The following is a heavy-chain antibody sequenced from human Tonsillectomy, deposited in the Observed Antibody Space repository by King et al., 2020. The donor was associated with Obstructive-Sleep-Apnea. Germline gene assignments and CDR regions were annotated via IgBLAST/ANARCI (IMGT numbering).Heavy chain of an antibody. CDR1: GFTFSSYA. Sequence: VQLVESGGGLVQPGGSLKLSCVTSGFTFSSYAMSWVRQAPGKGLEWVSSIISGGKTYYADSVKGRFTISPDNSKNTLYLQMNSLRAEDTAVYYCAKDIGTTVTRDYWRQGTLVTVSS. CDR3: AKDIGTTVTRDY. CDR2: IISGGKT. D-gene: IGHD4-17*01. J-gene: IGHJ4*02. V-gene: IGHV3-23*04.